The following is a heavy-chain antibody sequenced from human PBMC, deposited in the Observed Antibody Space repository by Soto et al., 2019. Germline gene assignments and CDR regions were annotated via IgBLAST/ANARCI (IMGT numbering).Heavy chain of an antibody. D-gene: IGHD6-19*01. CDR2: ISAYNGNT. V-gene: IGHV1-18*01. CDR3: AIDEREWLRVSGFDY. J-gene: IGHJ4*02. Sequence: QVQLVQSGAEVKKPGASVKVSCKASGYTFTSYGISWVRQAPGQGLEWMGWISAYNGNTNYAQKVQGRVTMTTDTSTSTAYLELRSLRSDDTAVYYCAIDEREWLRVSGFDYWGQGTLVTVSA. CDR1: GYTFTSYG.